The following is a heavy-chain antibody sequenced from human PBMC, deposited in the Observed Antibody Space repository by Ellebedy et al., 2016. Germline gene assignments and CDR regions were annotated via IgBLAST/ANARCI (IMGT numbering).Heavy chain of an antibody. Sequence: GGSLRLSCAASGFTFSSYAMSWVRQAPGKGLEWVSAISGSGGSTYYADSVKGRFTISRDNSKNTLYLQMNSLRAEDTAVYYCAKDPLNYDSNGMDVWGQGTTVTVSS. CDR2: ISGSGGST. CDR1: GFTFSSYA. V-gene: IGHV3-23*01. D-gene: IGHD3-3*01. CDR3: AKDPLNYDSNGMDV. J-gene: IGHJ6*02.